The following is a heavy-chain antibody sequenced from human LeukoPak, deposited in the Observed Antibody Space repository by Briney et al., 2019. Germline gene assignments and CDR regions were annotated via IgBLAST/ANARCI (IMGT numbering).Heavy chain of an antibody. J-gene: IGHJ4*02. Sequence: GGSLRLSCAASGFTFSSYAMSWVRQVPGKGLEWVSGISGSGGTTDYADSVKGRFTISRDNAKNTLYLQMNSLRAEDTAVYYCAKGGLRVTDYWGQGTLVTVSS. CDR1: GFTFSSYA. CDR2: ISGSGGTT. CDR3: AKGGLRVTDY. V-gene: IGHV3-23*01. D-gene: IGHD5/OR15-5a*01.